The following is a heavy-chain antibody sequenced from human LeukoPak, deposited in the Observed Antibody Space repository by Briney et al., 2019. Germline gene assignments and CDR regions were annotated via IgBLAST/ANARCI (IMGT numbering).Heavy chain of an antibody. V-gene: IGHV1-69*05. CDR1: GGTFSSYA. Sequence: ASVKVSCKASGGTFSSYAISWVRQAPGQGLEWMGGIIPIFGTANYAQKLQGRVTMTTDTSTSTAYMELRSLRSDDTAVYYCARSNILVDYWGQGTLVTVSS. D-gene: IGHD3-9*01. J-gene: IGHJ4*02. CDR3: ARSNILVDY. CDR2: IIPIFGTA.